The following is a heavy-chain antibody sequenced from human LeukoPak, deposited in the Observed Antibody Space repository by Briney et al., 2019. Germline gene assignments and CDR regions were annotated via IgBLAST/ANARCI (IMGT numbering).Heavy chain of an antibody. J-gene: IGHJ6*02. V-gene: IGHV1-69*13. CDR3: ARGRLTEIFGVVIYNYYYYYGMDV. CDR1: GGTFISYA. CDR2: IIPIFGTA. Sequence: SVKVSCKASGGTFISYAISWVRQAPGQGLEWMGGIIPIFGTANYAQKFQGRVTITADESTSTAYMELSSLRSEDTAVYYCARGRLTEIFGVVIYNYYYYYGMDVWGQGTTVTVSS. D-gene: IGHD3-3*01.